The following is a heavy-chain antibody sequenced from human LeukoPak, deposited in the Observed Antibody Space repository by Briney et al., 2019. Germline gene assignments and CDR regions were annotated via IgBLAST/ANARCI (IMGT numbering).Heavy chain of an antibody. Sequence: SETLSLTCSVSGGSISTGDYYWSWIRQPPGKGLEWIGYVYHSGSTYYNPSLKSRVTISVDTSKNQFSLKLSSVTAADTAVYYCAIRRSRGAFEIWGGGTMVTVSS. CDR2: VYHSGST. J-gene: IGHJ3*02. D-gene: IGHD3-10*01. CDR3: AIRRSRGAFEI. CDR1: GGSISTGDYY. V-gene: IGHV4-30-4*01.